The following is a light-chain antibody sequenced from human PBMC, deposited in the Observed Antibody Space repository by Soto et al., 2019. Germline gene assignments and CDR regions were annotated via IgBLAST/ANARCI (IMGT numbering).Light chain of an antibody. CDR2: GAS. Sequence: EIVLTQSPGILSLSPGQRATLSCRASQTVSNNYLAWYQQRPGQAPRLLISGASSRATGIPDRFSGSGSGTDFTLTISRLEPEDFAVYYCQKYGGSITFGGGTKVDIK. CDR1: QTVSNNY. J-gene: IGKJ4*01. CDR3: QKYGGSIT. V-gene: IGKV3-20*01.